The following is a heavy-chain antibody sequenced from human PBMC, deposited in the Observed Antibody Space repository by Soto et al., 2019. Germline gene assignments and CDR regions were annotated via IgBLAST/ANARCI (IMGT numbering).Heavy chain of an antibody. D-gene: IGHD3-10*01. CDR2: ISSSSSYI. V-gene: IGHV3-21*04. CDR1: GFTFSSYS. J-gene: IGHJ5*02. CDR3: AKGSPSFYGPTDP. Sequence: PGGSLRLSCAASGFTFSSYSMNWVRQAPGKGLEWVSSISSSSSYIYYADSVKGRFTISRDNAKNSLYLQMNSLRAEDTALYYCAKGSPSFYGPTDPWGQGTLVTVSS.